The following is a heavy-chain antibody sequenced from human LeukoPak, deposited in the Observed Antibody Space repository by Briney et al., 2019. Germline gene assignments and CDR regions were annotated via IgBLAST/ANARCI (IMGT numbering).Heavy chain of an antibody. J-gene: IGHJ4*02. CDR2: IWYDGSNK. CDR3: ARNTVIGFDY. V-gene: IGHV3-33*01. CDR1: GFTFSSYG. D-gene: IGHD4-17*01. Sequence: GRSLRLSCAASGFTFSSYGMHWVRQAPGKGVEWVAVIWYDGSNKYYADSVKGRFTISRDNSKNTLYLQMNSLRAEDTAVYYCARNTVIGFDYWGQGTLVTVSS.